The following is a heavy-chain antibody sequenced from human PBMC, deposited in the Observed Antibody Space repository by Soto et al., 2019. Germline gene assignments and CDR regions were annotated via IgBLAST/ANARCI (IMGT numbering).Heavy chain of an antibody. V-gene: IGHV5-51*01. D-gene: IGHD2-2*01. Sequence: GESLTISCKGSGYSFTSYWIGWVRQMPGKGLEWMGIIYPGDSDTRYSPSFQGQVTISADKSINTAYLQWSSLKASDTAMYYCARDYCSGTTCYEFGYWGQGTQVTVSS. CDR3: ARDYCSGTTCYEFGY. J-gene: IGHJ4*02. CDR2: IYPGDSDT. CDR1: GYSFTSYW.